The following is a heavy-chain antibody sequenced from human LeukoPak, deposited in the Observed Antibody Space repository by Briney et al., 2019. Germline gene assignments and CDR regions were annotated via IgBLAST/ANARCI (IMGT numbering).Heavy chain of an antibody. CDR2: ISAYNGNT. Sequence: GASVKVSCKASGYTFTSYGISWVRQAPGQGLEWMGWISAYNGNTNYAQKLQGRVTMTTDTSTSTAYMELRSLRSDDTAVYYCARGRRYYYGSGSYYWFDPWGQGTLVTVSS. CDR3: ARGRRYYYGSGSYYWFDP. D-gene: IGHD3-10*01. J-gene: IGHJ5*02. V-gene: IGHV1-18*01. CDR1: GYTFTSYG.